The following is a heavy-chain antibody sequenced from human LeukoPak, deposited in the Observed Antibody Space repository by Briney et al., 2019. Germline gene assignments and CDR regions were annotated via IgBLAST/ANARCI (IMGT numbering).Heavy chain of an antibody. J-gene: IGHJ4*02. CDR1: GFSLSTSGVG. D-gene: IGHD3-10*01. CDR2: IYWDDDK. V-gene: IGHV2-5*02. CDR3: ALWFGEPYYFDY. Sequence: SGPTLVKPIQTLTLTCTFSGFSLSTSGVGVGWIRQPPGKALEWLALIYWDDDKRYSPSLKSRLTITKDTSKNQVVLTMTNMDPVDTATYYCALWFGEPYYFDYWGQGTLVTVSS.